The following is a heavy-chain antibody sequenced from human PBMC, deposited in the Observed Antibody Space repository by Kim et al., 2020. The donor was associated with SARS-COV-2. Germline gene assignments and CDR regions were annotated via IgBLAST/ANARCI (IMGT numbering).Heavy chain of an antibody. CDR2: INHSGST. D-gene: IGHD2-2*01. Sequence: SETLSLTCAVYGGSFSGYYWSWIRQPPGKGLEWIGEINHSGSTNYNPSLKSRVTISVDTSKNQFSLKLSSVTAADTAVYYCARGETSDYWGQGTLVTVSS. J-gene: IGHJ4*02. V-gene: IGHV4-34*01. CDR3: ARGETSDY. CDR1: GGSFSGYY.